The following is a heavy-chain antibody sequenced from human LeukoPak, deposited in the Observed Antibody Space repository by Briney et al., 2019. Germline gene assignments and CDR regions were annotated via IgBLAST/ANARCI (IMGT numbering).Heavy chain of an antibody. CDR3: ARDYFDSGDYYDAFDI. CDR2: IKQDGSER. J-gene: IGHJ3*02. D-gene: IGHD3-22*01. Sequence: GGSLRLSCTGSGFAFSSYWMNWVRRAPGKGLEWVANIKQDGSERYYADSVKGRFTISRDNAKNSLYLQMNSLRAEDTAVYYCARDYFDSGDYYDAFDIWGQGTMVTVSS. V-gene: IGHV3-7*04. CDR1: GFAFSSYW.